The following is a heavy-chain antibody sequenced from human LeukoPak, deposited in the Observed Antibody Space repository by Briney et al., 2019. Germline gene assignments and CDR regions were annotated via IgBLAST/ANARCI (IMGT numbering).Heavy chain of an antibody. J-gene: IGHJ4*02. CDR2: IIPIFGTA. Sequence: SVKVSCKASRYTSTAHYIHWLRQAPGQGLEWMGGIIPIFGTANYAQKFQGRVPITADTSTSPAYMELSSLRSEDTAVYYCATERGYSYAFDYWGQGTLVTVSS. V-gene: IGHV1-69*06. D-gene: IGHD5-18*01. CDR3: ATERGYSYAFDY. CDR1: RYTSTAHY.